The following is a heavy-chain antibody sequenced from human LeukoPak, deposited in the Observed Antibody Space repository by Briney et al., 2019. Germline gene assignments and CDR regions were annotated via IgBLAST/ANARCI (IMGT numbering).Heavy chain of an antibody. Sequence: ASVKVSCKASGYTFTSYDINWVRQATGQGLEWMGWMNPNSGNTAYAQKFQGRVTITRNTSISTAYMELRSLRSDDTAVYYCARRQQPGAFDIWGQGTMVTVSS. CDR1: GYTFTSYD. V-gene: IGHV1-8*03. CDR2: MNPNSGNT. CDR3: ARRQQPGAFDI. D-gene: IGHD6-13*01. J-gene: IGHJ3*02.